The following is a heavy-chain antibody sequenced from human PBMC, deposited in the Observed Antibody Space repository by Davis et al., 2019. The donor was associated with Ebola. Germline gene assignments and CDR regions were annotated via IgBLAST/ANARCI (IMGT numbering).Heavy chain of an antibody. J-gene: IGHJ5*02. Sequence: PGGSLRLSCAASGFTFSGSAMHWVRQAPGKGLEWVAFIRYDGSNKYYADSVKGRFTISRDNSKNTLYLQMNSLRAEDTAVYYCARRKGDCSGGSCSVTITGNWFDPWGQGTLVTVSS. D-gene: IGHD2-15*01. V-gene: IGHV3-30*02. CDR2: IRYDGSNK. CDR3: ARRKGDCSGGSCSVTITGNWFDP. CDR1: GFTFSGSA.